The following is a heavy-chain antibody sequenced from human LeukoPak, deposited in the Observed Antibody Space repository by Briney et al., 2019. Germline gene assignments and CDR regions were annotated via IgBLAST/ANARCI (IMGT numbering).Heavy chain of an antibody. CDR1: GGSISSGPFY. V-gene: IGHV4-39*07. CDR3: ARRPPIRYCSSTSCYTSYYYYMDV. CDR2: INHSGST. Sequence: KSSETLSLTCIVSGGSISSGPFYWSWIRQPPGKGLEWIGEINHSGSTNYNPSFKSRVTISVDTSKNQFSLKLSSVTAADTAVYYCARRPPIRYCSSTSCYTSYYYYMDVWGKGTTVTVSS. J-gene: IGHJ6*03. D-gene: IGHD2-2*02.